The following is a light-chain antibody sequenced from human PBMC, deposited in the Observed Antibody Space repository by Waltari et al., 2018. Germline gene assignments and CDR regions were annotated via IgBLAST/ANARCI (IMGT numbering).Light chain of an antibody. CDR1: SSNIGRNT. V-gene: IGLV1-44*01. J-gene: IGLJ3*02. CDR3: AAWDDSLNAVV. CDR2: SNK. Sequence: QSVVTQPPSASGTPGQRVTISCSGSSSNIGRNTVNWYQQLPGTAPKLLFYSNKQRPSGVPGRFSGSKSGTSASLAISGLQSEDEADYYCAAWDDSLNAVVFGGGTKLTVL.